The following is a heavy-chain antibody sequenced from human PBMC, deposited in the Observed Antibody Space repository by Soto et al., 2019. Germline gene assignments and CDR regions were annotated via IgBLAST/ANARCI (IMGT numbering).Heavy chain of an antibody. CDR3: ARDLDTAWAPWLDH. V-gene: IGHV3-23*01. CDR2: ISGSGSST. CDR1: GFSFSSYA. J-gene: IGHJ4*02. Sequence: GGSLRLSCAASGFSFSSYAMTWVRQAPGKGLEWVSAISGSGSSTYYTDSVKGRFTISRDNAKNTVYLQMNSLRAEDTAVYYCARDLDTAWAPWLDHWAQGTLVTVSS. D-gene: IGHD5-18*01.